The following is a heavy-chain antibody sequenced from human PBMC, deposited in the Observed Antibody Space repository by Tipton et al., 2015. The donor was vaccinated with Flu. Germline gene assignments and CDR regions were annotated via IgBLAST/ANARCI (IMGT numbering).Heavy chain of an antibody. V-gene: IGHV3-23*01. Sequence: SLRLSCAASGLTLSSYDMSWVRQAPRKGLEWVLAIGGSGGSTYADSVKGRFTISRDNSKNTLYLQMNSPRVEDTAVYYCAKSRGGWSFDLWGRGTLVTVSS. CDR2: IGGSGGST. J-gene: IGHJ2*01. CDR3: AKSRGGWSFDL. D-gene: IGHD3-16*01. CDR1: GLTLSSYD.